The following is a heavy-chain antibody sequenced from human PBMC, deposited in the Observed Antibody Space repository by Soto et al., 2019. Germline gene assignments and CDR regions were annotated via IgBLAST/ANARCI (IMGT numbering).Heavy chain of an antibody. D-gene: IGHD5-12*01. CDR3: ARGNGYGDY. CDR1: GFSFSTYG. J-gene: IGHJ4*02. CDR2: VSGGSGVT. Sequence: EVQLLESGGGLVQPVGSLRLSCAVSGFSFSTYGVTWVRQAPGKGLEWVSGVSGGSGVTHYADSVKGRFTITGDNYKNTVYLHMNSLRVEDTAVYYCARGNGYGDYWGQGILVTVSS. V-gene: IGHV3-23*01.